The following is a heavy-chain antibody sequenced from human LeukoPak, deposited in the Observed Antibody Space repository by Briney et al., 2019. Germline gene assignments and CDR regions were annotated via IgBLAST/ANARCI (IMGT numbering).Heavy chain of an antibody. D-gene: IGHD6-13*01. CDR2: IYYSGST. CDR3: ARDFGYSSSWYAY. J-gene: IGHJ4*02. Sequence: SETLSLTCTVSGGSISSSSYYWGWIRQPPGKGLVWIGSIYYSGSTYYHPSLKSRVTISVDTSKNQFSLKLSSVTAADTAVYYCARDFGYSSSWYAYWGQGTLVTVSS. V-gene: IGHV4-39*07. CDR1: GGSISSSSYY.